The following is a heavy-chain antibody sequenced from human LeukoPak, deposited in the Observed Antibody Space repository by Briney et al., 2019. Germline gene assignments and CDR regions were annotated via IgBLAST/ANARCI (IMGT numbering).Heavy chain of an antibody. J-gene: IGHJ6*02. D-gene: IGHD1/OR15-1a*01. CDR2: IDSSGTYI. CDR3: ARSPTWNSDFHYGLDV. CDR1: GFTFSSFS. V-gene: IGHV3-21*01. Sequence: GGSLRLSCAASGFTFSSFSMSWVRQAPGKGLDWVSSIDSSGTYIYYADSVKGRFTISRDNAKNSLSLQMNSLRADDTALYYCARSPTWNSDFHYGLDVWGQGTTVTVSS.